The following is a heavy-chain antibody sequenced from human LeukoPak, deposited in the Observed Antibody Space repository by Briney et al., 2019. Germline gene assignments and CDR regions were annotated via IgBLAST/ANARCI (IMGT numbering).Heavy chain of an antibody. CDR2: ISFDASNK. CDR3: ATEGSFDY. Sequence: GRSLRLSCAASGFTFSSYGMHWVRQAPGKGLEWVAVISFDASNKYYADSVKGRFTISRDNSKNTLYLQMNSLKAEDAAVYYCATEGSFDYWGQGTLVTVSS. J-gene: IGHJ4*02. CDR1: GFTFSSYG. V-gene: IGHV3-30*03.